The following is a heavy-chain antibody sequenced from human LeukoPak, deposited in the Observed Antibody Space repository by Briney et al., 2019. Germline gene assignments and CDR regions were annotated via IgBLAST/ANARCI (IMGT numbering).Heavy chain of an antibody. CDR3: ARDRAIAAAGTSIDY. J-gene: IGHJ4*02. Sequence: GGSLRLSCAASGFTFSSYSMKWVRQAPGKGLEWVASISSSSSYIYYADSVKGRFTIPRGNAKNSLYLQMNSLRAEDTAVYYCARDRAIAAAGTSIDYWGQGTLVTVSS. CDR2: ISSSSSYI. D-gene: IGHD6-13*01. V-gene: IGHV3-21*01. CDR1: GFTFSSYS.